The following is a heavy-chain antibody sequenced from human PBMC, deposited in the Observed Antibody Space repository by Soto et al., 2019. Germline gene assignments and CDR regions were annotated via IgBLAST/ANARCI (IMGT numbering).Heavy chain of an antibody. Sequence: GGSLRLSCAASGFTFSSYAMHWVRQAPGKGLEWVAVISYDGSNKYYADSVKGRFTISRDNSKNTLYLQMNSLRAEDTAVYYCARPRATGYSYGYKTLDYWGQGTLVTVSS. CDR3: ARPRATGYSYGYKTLDY. CDR1: GFTFSSYA. CDR2: ISYDGSNK. V-gene: IGHV3-30-3*01. J-gene: IGHJ4*02. D-gene: IGHD5-18*01.